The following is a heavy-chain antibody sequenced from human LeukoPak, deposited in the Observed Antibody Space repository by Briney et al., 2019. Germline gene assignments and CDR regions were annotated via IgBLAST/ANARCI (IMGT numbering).Heavy chain of an antibody. Sequence: PSQTLSLTCTVSGGSISSGSNYWSWIRQPAGNGLEWIGRIHTSGSTNYNPSLKSRVTISVDTSKNQFSLKLSSVTAADTAVYYCARENNGGNSEGFYWGQGTLVTVSS. CDR1: GGSISSGSNY. D-gene: IGHD4-23*01. V-gene: IGHV4-61*02. CDR2: IHTSGST. J-gene: IGHJ4*02. CDR3: ARENNGGNSEGFY.